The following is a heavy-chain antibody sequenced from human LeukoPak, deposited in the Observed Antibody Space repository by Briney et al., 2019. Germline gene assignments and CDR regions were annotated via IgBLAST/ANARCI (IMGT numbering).Heavy chain of an antibody. V-gene: IGHV3-33*01. CDR2: IWYDGSNK. J-gene: IGHJ3*02. Sequence: PGRSLRLSCAASGFTFSSYGMHWVRQAPGKGLEWVAVIWYDGSNKYYADSVKGRFTISRDNSKNTLYLQMNSLRAEDTAVYYCAREGGSGSYGAFDIWGQGTMVTVSS. D-gene: IGHD1-26*01. CDR1: GFTFSSYG. CDR3: AREGGSGSYGAFDI.